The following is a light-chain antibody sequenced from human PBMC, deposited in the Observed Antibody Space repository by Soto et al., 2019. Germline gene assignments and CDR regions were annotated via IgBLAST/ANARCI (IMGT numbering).Light chain of an antibody. CDR1: QSVSSY. V-gene: IGKV3-11*01. Sequence: EIVLTQSPATLSLSPGERATLSCRASQSVSSYLAWYQQKPGQAPRLLIYDASKRATGIPARFSGSGSGTEFTLTITGLQSEDFAVYYCQQYNGWPWTFGLGTKVDIK. CDR2: DAS. CDR3: QQYNGWPWT. J-gene: IGKJ1*01.